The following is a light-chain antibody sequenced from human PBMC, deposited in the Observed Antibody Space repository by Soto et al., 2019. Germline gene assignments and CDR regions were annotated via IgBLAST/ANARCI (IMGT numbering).Light chain of an antibody. CDR3: HSYDSSLNTYV. CDR1: SSNIGAGYD. V-gene: IGLV1-40*01. J-gene: IGLJ1*01. CDR2: DNI. Sequence: QSVLTQPPSVSGAPGQRVTISCTGDSSNIGAGYDVHWYQQVPGTAPKLLIYDNINRPSGVPDRFSGSKSGTSASLAITGLQAEDEADYYCHSYDSSLNTYVFGTETKVTVL.